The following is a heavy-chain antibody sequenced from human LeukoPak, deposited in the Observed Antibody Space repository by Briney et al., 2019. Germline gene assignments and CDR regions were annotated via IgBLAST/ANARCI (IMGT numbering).Heavy chain of an antibody. D-gene: IGHD6-13*01. CDR1: GFTFSSYW. CDR2: IKQDGSEK. V-gene: IGHV3-7*03. Sequence: PGGSLRLSCAASGFTFSSYWMSWVRQAPGKGLEWVANIKQDGSEKYYVDSVKGRFTISRDNAKNSLYLQMNSLRAEDTAVYYCARALSSWYSVPSNYFDYWGQGTLVTVSS. J-gene: IGHJ4*02. CDR3: ARALSSWYSVPSNYFDY.